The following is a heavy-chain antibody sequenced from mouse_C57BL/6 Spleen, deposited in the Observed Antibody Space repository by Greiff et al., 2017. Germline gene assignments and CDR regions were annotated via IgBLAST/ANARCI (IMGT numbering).Heavy chain of an antibody. CDR2: ISSGGSCT. Sequence: DVKLVESGGDLVKPGGSLKLSCAASGFTFSSYGMSWVRQTPDKRLEWVATISSGGSCTYYPESVNGRFTISRDNAKNTLKLQMSSMKSDDTAMDYCAGQRGYGTTVGGYVDYWSQGTTLTVSS. J-gene: IGHJ2*01. V-gene: IGHV5-6*02. CDR1: GFTFSSYG. D-gene: IGHD1-1*01. CDR3: AGQRGYGTTVGGYVDY.